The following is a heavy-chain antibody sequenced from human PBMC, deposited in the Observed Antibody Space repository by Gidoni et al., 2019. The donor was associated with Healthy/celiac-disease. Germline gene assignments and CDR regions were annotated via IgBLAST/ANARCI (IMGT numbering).Heavy chain of an antibody. V-gene: IGHV3-48*02. CDR3: ARVWQLGVTYFFDY. J-gene: IGHJ4*02. CDR2: ISSSSSTI. CDR1: GFTFSSYS. Sequence: EVQLVESGGGLVQPGGSLRLSCAASGFTFSSYSMNWVSQAPGKGLEWVSYISSSSSTIYYADSVKGRFTISRDNAKNSLYLQMNSLGDEDTAVYYCARVWQLGVTYFFDYWGQGTLVTVSS. D-gene: IGHD6-6*01.